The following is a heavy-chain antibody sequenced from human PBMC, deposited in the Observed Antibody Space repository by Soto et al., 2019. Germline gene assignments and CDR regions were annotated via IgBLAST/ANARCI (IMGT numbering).Heavy chain of an antibody. CDR1: GSTFSAYG. V-gene: IGHV3-33*01. Sequence: PGGSLRLSCVASGSTFSAYGMHWVRQAPGKGLEWVAFLWYGGRNENYTDSVKGRFTTSRDNSKNTLYLQMNSLRADDTAVYYCARGTTTDGLDTWGQGTLVTVSS. J-gene: IGHJ5*02. CDR2: LWYGGRNE. CDR3: ARGTTTDGLDT. D-gene: IGHD4-4*01.